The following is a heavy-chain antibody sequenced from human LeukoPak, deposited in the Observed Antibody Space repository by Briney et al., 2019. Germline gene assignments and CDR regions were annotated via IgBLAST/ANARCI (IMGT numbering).Heavy chain of an antibody. CDR3: ARAFYDFWSGTEYYYYMDV. Sequence: ASVKVSCKASGYTFTGYYMHWVRQAPGQGLEWMGWINPNSGGTNYAQKFQGRVTMTRDTSISTAYMELSRLRSDDTAVYYCARAFYDFWSGTEYYYYMDVWGKGTTVTVSS. V-gene: IGHV1-2*02. J-gene: IGHJ6*03. CDR1: GYTFTGYY. CDR2: INPNSGGT. D-gene: IGHD3-3*01.